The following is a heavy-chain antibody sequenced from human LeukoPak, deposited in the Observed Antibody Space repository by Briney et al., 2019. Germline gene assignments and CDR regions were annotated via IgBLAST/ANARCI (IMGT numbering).Heavy chain of an antibody. Sequence: GGSLRLSCASSGFTFSSYSMNWVRQAPGKGLEWVSSISSSSSYIYYADSVKGRFTISRDYAKNLLYLQMNSLRIEDTAVYYCARDHGIPGSGSYRFDYWGHGTLVTVSS. CDR2: ISSSSSYI. V-gene: IGHV3-21*06. CDR1: GFTFSSYS. J-gene: IGHJ4*01. D-gene: IGHD3-10*01. CDR3: ARDHGIPGSGSYRFDY.